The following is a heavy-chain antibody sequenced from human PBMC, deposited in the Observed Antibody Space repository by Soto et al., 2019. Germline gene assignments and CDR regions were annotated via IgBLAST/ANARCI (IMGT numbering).Heavy chain of an antibody. Sequence: ESGGGLVKPGGSLRLSCAASGFTFTRYSMNWVRQAPGKGLEWVSSISSTIYYGDSMKGRFTISRDNAKNSLYLEMNSLRAEDTAVYYCARESEDLTSNFDYWGQGTLVTVSS. CDR1: GFTFTRYS. CDR2: ISSTI. V-gene: IGHV3-21*06. CDR3: ARESEDLTSNFDY. J-gene: IGHJ4*02.